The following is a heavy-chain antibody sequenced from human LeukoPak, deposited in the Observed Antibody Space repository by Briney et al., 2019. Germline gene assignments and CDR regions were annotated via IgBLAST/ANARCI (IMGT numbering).Heavy chain of an antibody. CDR1: GFTFSNYW. J-gene: IGHJ4*02. CDR3: VRKLGDYYFDH. CDR2: IKLDGSEK. Sequence: GGSLRLSCAASGFTFSNYWMTWVRQAPGKGLEWVANIKLDGSEKYYVDSVKGRFTISRDNANDSLYLQMNSLRAEDTAVYYCVRKLGDYYFDHWGQGTLVTVSS. D-gene: IGHD7-27*01. V-gene: IGHV3-7*03.